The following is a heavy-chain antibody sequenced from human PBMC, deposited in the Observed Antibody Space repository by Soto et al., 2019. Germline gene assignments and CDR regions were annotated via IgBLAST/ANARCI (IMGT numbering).Heavy chain of an antibody. Sequence: GGSLRLSCAASGFTFSTYFMKWVRQAPGKGLEWVSSMSTNSYYIYYADSVKGRFTISRDNAKNSLYLQMNSLRVEDTAVYYCARLSSGSIDYWGQGTLVTVSS. CDR2: MSTNSYYI. J-gene: IGHJ4*02. D-gene: IGHD3-22*01. CDR1: GFTFSTYF. V-gene: IGHV3-21*01. CDR3: ARLSSGSIDY.